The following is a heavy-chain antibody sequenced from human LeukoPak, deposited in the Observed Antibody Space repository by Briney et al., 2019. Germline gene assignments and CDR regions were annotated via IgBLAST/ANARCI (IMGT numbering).Heavy chain of an antibody. D-gene: IGHD4-17*01. CDR1: TYTFTDYY. Sequence: ASVKVACKASTYTFTDYYMHWVRQAPGQGLEWMGWINPNSGGTYYAQKFQGRVTMTRDTSISTAYMELSSLRSEDTAVYYCAARSDSNTVTRGRSRFDPWGQGTLVTVSS. V-gene: IGHV1-2*02. CDR3: AARSDSNTVTRGRSRFDP. CDR2: INPNSGGT. J-gene: IGHJ5*02.